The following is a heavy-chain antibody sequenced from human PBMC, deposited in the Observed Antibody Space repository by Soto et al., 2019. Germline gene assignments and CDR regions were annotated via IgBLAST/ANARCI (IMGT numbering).Heavy chain of an antibody. CDR3: ARGLRGYDAFDI. J-gene: IGHJ3*02. Sequence: GGSLRLSCAASGFTFSSYSMNWVRQAPGKGLEWVSSISSSSSYIYYADSVKGRFTISRDNAKNSLYLQMNSLRAEDTAVYYCARGLRGYDAFDIWGQGTMVIVSS. D-gene: IGHD5-12*01. CDR1: GFTFSSYS. CDR2: ISSSSSYI. V-gene: IGHV3-21*01.